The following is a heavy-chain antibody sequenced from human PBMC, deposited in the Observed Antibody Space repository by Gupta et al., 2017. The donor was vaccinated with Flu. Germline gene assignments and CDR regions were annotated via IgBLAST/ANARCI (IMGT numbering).Heavy chain of an antibody. CDR2: IKSNPDGGTS. CDR3: TTDLIGGYAYDV. V-gene: IGHV3-15*01. Sequence: EVQLVESGGGLVKQGGSLRLSCTAYGFPFTNAWMTWVRQAPGRGLEWVGRIKSNPDGGTSDYARPVKGRFRISRDDSKNMLYLQMNSLKTGDTAVYYCTTDLIGGYAYDVWGQGTLVTGSS. J-gene: IGHJ3*01. CDR1: GFPFTNAW. D-gene: IGHD1-26*01.